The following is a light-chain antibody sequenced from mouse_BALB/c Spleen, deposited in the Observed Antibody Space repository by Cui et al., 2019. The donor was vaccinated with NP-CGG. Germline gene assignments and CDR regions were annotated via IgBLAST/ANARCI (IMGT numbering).Light chain of an antibody. CDR3: ALWYSNHWV. J-gene: IGLJ1*01. Sequence: QAVVTQEPALTTSPGETVTLTCRSSTGAVTTSNYANWVQEKPDHLFTGLIGGTKNRAPGVPARFSGSLIGDKAALTIIGAQTEDEAIYFCALWYSNHWVFGGGTKLTVL. CDR2: GTK. CDR1: TGAVTTSNY. V-gene: IGLV1*01.